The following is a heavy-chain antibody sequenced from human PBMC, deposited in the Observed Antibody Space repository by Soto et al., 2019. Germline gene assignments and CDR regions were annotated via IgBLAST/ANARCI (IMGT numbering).Heavy chain of an antibody. Sequence: GGSLRLSCAASGFTFSSYAMSWVRQAPGKGLEWASAISGSGGSTYYADSVKGRFTISRDNAKNKLYLQMNSLRAEDTAVSYCAKDSGYCSGGSCYSDFDYWGQGTLVTVSS. V-gene: IGHV3-23*01. D-gene: IGHD2-15*01. CDR3: AKDSGYCSGGSCYSDFDY. CDR2: ISGSGGST. CDR1: GFTFSSYA. J-gene: IGHJ4*02.